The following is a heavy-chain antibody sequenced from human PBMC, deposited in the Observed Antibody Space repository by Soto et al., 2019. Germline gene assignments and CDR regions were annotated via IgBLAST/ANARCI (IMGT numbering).Heavy chain of an antibody. Sequence: QVQLVESGGGVVQPGRSLRLSCIASGFTFSTHGMHWVRQAPGKGLEWVAVISNDGSDKKYADSVKGRFSISRDNSKNRVYVQVSNLRTEDTAAYYCAKVSSDIVIVPGARYYYYIDVWGKGTTVTVSS. D-gene: IGHD2-2*01. CDR2: ISNDGSDK. J-gene: IGHJ6*03. CDR3: AKVSSDIVIVPGARYYYYIDV. CDR1: GFTFSTHG. V-gene: IGHV3-30*18.